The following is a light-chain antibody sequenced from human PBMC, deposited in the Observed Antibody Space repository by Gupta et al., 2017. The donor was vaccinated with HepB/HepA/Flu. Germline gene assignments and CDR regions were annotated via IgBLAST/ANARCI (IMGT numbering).Light chain of an antibody. V-gene: IGLV2-11*01. J-gene: IGLJ2*01. CDR2: DVN. CDR1: SSDVGGYNY. CDR3: CSYAGSYTWV. Sequence: QSALTQPRSVSVSPGQSGTISCPGTSSDVGGYNYVSWYQHHPGKAPKLIIYDVNKRPSGVPDRFSGSKSGNTASLTTSGLQAEDEADYYCCSYAGSYTWVFGGGTKLTVL.